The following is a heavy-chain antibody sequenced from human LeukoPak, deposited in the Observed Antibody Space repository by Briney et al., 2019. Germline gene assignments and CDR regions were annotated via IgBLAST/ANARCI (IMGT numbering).Heavy chain of an antibody. CDR1: GFTFSSYW. CDR3: ARDRDYGSGSPSPFSDY. V-gene: IGHV3-7*01. Sequence: GGSLRLSCAASGFTFSSYWMSWVRQAPGEGLEWVANIKQDGSEKYYVDSVKGRFTISRDNAKNSLYLQMNSLRAEDTAVYYCARDRDYGSGSPSPFSDYWGQGTLVTVSS. CDR2: IKQDGSEK. D-gene: IGHD3-10*01. J-gene: IGHJ4*02.